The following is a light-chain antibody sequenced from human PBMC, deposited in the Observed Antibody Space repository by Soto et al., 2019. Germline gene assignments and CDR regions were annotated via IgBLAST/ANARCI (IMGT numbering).Light chain of an antibody. J-gene: IGKJ2*01. V-gene: IGKV3-20*01. CDR3: QQYNNRPYT. Sequence: EIVLTQSPGTLSLSPGERATLSCRASQSVTSDYLAWYQHKPGQAPRLLIYGASSRATGIPDRFSGSGSGTDFTLTISSLQSEDFAVYYCQQYNNRPYTFGQGTKLEIK. CDR2: GAS. CDR1: QSVTSDY.